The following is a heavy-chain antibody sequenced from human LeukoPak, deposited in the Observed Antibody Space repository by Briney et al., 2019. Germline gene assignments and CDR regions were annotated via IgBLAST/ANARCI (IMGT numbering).Heavy chain of an antibody. CDR3: ARERVRGSSSWYGRGTFSSTFYMDV. Sequence: SETLSLTCAVYGGSFSGYYWSWIRQPPGKGLEWIGEINHSGSTNYNPSLKSRVTISVDTSKNQFSLKLSSVTAADTAVYYCARERVRGSSSWYGRGTFSSTFYMDVWGKGTTVTVSS. V-gene: IGHV4-34*01. J-gene: IGHJ6*03. D-gene: IGHD6-13*01. CDR2: INHSGST. CDR1: GGSFSGYY.